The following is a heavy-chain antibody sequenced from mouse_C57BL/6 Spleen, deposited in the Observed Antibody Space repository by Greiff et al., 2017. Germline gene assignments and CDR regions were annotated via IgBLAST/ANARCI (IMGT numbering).Heavy chain of an antibody. V-gene: IGHV14-3*01. Sequence: EVQRVESVAELVRPGASVKLSCTASGFNMKNTYMHWVKQRPEQGLEWIGRIAPANGNTKYAPKFQGKGTITADTSSNTAYLQLSSLTSVETTICYCARPRTGWYFNIWGTGTTVTASS. CDR1: GFNMKNTY. CDR3: ARPRTGWYFNI. CDR2: IAPANGNT. J-gene: IGHJ1*03.